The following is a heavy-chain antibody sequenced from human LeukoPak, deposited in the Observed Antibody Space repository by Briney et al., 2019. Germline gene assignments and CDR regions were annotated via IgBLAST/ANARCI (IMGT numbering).Heavy chain of an antibody. CDR3: AREMNDFWSGYYYYYYYMDV. CDR1: GFTFSSYG. CDR2: IWYDGSNK. V-gene: IGHV3-33*01. D-gene: IGHD3-3*01. Sequence: PGRSLRLSCVASGFTFSSYGMHWVRQAPGKGLEWVAVIWYDGSNKYYADSVKGRFTISRDNSKNTLYLQMNSLRAEDTAVYYCAREMNDFWSGYYYYYYYMDVWGKGTTVTVSS. J-gene: IGHJ6*03.